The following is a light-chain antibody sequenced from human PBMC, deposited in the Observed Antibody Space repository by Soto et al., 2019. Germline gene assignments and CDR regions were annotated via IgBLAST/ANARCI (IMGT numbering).Light chain of an antibody. CDR1: SSNIGAGYD. CDR3: QSYDSSLSGSYV. J-gene: IGLJ1*01. Sequence: QSALTQPPSVSGAPGQRVTISCTGSSSNIGAGYDVHWYQQLPGTAPKLLIYGNSNRPSGVPDRFSGSKSGTSASLAITGLQAEDEADYYSQSYDSSLSGSYVFGTGTKVTVL. CDR2: GNS. V-gene: IGLV1-40*01.